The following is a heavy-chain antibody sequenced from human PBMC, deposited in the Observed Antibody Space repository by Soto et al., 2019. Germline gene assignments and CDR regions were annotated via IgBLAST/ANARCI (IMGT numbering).Heavy chain of an antibody. Sequence: QVQLVQSGAEVKKTGASVKVSCKASGYTFTGYYMHWVRQAPGQGLEWMGWINPNSGGTNYAQKFQGWVTMTRDTSISTAYMELSRLRSDDTAVYYCARDHGSSQTAFDPWGQGTLVTVSS. CDR3: ARDHGSSQTAFDP. J-gene: IGHJ5*02. D-gene: IGHD1-1*01. CDR1: GYTFTGYY. V-gene: IGHV1-2*04. CDR2: INPNSGGT.